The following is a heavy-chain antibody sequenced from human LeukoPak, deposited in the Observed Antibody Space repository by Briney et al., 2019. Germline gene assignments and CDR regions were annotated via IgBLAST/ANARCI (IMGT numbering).Heavy chain of an antibody. CDR1: GFTFSSYG. CDR3: ARPLPIYYYGMDV. CDR2: IYSGGST. V-gene: IGHV3-66*02. Sequence: GGSLRLSCAASGFTFSSYGMHWVRQAPGKGLEWVSVIYSGGSTYYADSVKGRFTISRDNSKNTLYLQMNSLRAEDTAVYYCARPLPIYYYGMDVWGQGTTVTVSS. J-gene: IGHJ6*02.